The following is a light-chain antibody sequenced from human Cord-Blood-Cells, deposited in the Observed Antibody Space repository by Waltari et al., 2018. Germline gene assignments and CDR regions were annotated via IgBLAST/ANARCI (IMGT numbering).Light chain of an antibody. CDR2: DVS. CDR1: SSDVGGYNY. V-gene: IGLV2-14*01. CDR3: SSYTSSSTVV. Sequence: QSALSQPASVSGSPGQSITLSCTGTSSDVGGYNYVSWYQQHPGKAPTLMIYDVSNRPSGVSNRFSVSKSGNTASLTISGLQAEDEADYYCSSYTSSSTVVFGGGTKLTVL. J-gene: IGLJ2*01.